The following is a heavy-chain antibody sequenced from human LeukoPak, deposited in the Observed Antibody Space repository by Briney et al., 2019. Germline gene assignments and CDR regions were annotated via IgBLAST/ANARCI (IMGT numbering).Heavy chain of an antibody. V-gene: IGHV3-7*01. J-gene: IGHJ5*02. CDR3: AREGGKRCNGGNCYYDP. CDR1: GFTFSTYW. D-gene: IGHD2-15*01. CDR2: INPDGSEK. Sequence: GGSLRLSCAASGFTFSTYWMSWVRQAPGKGLEWVANINPDGSEKYYVDSVKGRFTISRDDAKNSLYLQMNSLRAEDTAVFYCAREGGKRCNGGNCYYDPWGQGTLVTVSS.